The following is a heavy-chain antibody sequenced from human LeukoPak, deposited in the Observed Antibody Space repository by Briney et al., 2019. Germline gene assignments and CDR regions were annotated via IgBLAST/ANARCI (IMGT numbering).Heavy chain of an antibody. V-gene: IGHV4-39*07. CDR2: IYYSGST. CDR1: GGSISSSSYY. CDR3: ARVTGAFYFYYYMDV. J-gene: IGHJ6*03. D-gene: IGHD3-9*01. Sequence: KPSETLSLTCTVSGGSISSSSYYWGWIRQPPGKGLEWIGSIYYSGSTYYNPSLKSRVTISVDTSKNQFSLTLSSVTAADTAIYYCARVTGAFYFYYYMDVWGKGTTVTVSS.